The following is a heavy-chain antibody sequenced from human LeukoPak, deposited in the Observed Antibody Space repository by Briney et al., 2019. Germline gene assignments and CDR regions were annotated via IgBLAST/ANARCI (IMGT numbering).Heavy chain of an antibody. D-gene: IGHD3-22*01. J-gene: IGHJ4*02. V-gene: IGHV3-15*01. CDR3: TTEGGTYYYDSSGYYYFDY. Sequence: GGPLRLSCAASGFTFSNAWMSWVRQAPGKGLEWVGRIKSKTDGGTTDYAAPVKGRFTISRDDSKNTLYLQMNSLKTEDTAVYYCTTEGGTYYYDSSGYYYFDYWGQGTLVTVSS. CDR2: IKSKTDGGTT. CDR1: GFTFSNAW.